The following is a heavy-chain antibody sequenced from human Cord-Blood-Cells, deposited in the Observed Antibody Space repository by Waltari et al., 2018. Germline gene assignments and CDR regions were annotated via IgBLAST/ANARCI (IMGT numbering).Heavy chain of an antibody. Sequence: QVQLVQSGAEVKKPGASVKVSCKASGSTFTGYYIHWVRQAPGQGLEWMGWINPNSGGTNYAQKFQGRVTMTRDTSISTAYMELSRLRSDDTAVYYCARDPDYSGSYYYYYYMDVWGKGTTVTVSS. V-gene: IGHV1-2*02. D-gene: IGHD1-26*01. CDR1: GSTFTGYY. CDR3: ARDPDYSGSYYYYYYMDV. CDR2: INPNSGGT. J-gene: IGHJ6*03.